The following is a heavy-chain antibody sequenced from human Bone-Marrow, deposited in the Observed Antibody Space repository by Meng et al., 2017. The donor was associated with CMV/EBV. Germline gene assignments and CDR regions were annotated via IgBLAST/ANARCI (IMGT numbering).Heavy chain of an antibody. CDR2: IRSSGSTI. V-gene: IGHV3-11*04. CDR3: ARDLEGPDCGGDCHAFDI. CDR1: GFTFSDYY. D-gene: IGHD2-21*01. J-gene: IGHJ3*02. Sequence: GEALKISCASSGFTFSDYYMSWIRQAPGRGLEWVSYIRSSGSTIYYADSVKGRFTISRDNSKNTFYLQMNSLRPEDTALYYCARDLEGPDCGGDCHAFDIWAQGTLVTVSS.